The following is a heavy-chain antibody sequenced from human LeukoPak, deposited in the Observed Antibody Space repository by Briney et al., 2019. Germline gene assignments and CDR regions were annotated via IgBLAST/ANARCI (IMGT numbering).Heavy chain of an antibody. Sequence: PSETLSLTCTVSGGSISSYYWSWIRQPPGKGLEWIGYIYYSGSTNYNPSLKSRVTISVDTSKNHFSLKLSSVTAADTAVYYCARGPDFWSGSHFDYWGQGTLVTVSS. CDR1: GGSISSYY. D-gene: IGHD3-3*01. CDR2: IYYSGST. J-gene: IGHJ4*02. V-gene: IGHV4-59*01. CDR3: ARGPDFWSGSHFDY.